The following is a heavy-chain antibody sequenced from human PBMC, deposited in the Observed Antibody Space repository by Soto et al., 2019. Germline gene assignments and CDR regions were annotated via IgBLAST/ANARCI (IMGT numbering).Heavy chain of an antibody. CDR3: ARARYSSSPFDY. V-gene: IGHV1-3*01. J-gene: IGHJ4*02. CDR2: INAGNGNT. CDR1: GYTFTSYA. D-gene: IGHD6-6*01. Sequence: QVQLVQSGAEVKKPGASVKVSCKASGYTFTSYAMHWVRQAPGQRLEWMGWINAGNGNTKYSQKFQGRVTITRDTSASTAYMELGSLRSEDTAVYYCARARYSSSPFDYWGQGTLVTVSS.